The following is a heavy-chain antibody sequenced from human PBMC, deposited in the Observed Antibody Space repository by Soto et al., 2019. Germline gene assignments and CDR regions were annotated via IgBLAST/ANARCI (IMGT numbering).Heavy chain of an antibody. CDR1: GFTFSNYP. J-gene: IGHJ6*03. D-gene: IGHD3-3*01. CDR3: SRQASDFWSGKPQYYMDV. CDR2: IRSKPNNYAT. Sequence: PGGSLRLSCAASGFTFSNYPMSWVRQASGKGLEWVGRIRSKPNNYATAYGASVKGRFTISRDDSKNTAYLQMNSLNTEDTAVYYCSRQASDFWSGKPQYYMDVWGKGTTVTVSS. V-gene: IGHV3-73*01.